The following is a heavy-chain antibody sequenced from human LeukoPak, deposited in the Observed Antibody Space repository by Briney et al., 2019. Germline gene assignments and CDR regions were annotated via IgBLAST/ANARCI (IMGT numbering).Heavy chain of an antibody. J-gene: IGHJ4*02. CDR3: ARASRGIFGVVIMYFDY. D-gene: IGHD3-3*01. CDR2: IWYDGSNK. Sequence: GRSLRLSCAASGFTFSSYGMHWVRQAPGKGLEWVAVIWYDGSNKYYADSVKGRFTISRDNSKNTLYLQMNSLRAEDTAVYYCARASRGIFGVVIMYFDYWGQGALVTVSS. CDR1: GFTFSSYG. V-gene: IGHV3-33*01.